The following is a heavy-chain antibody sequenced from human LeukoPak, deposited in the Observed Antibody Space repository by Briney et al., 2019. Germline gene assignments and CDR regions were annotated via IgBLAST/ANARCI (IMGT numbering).Heavy chain of an antibody. D-gene: IGHD5-24*01. J-gene: IGHJ4*02. CDR2: ISVYNDNT. Sequence: GASVKVSCKASGYIFTSYGIAWVRQAPGQGLEWMGWISVYNDNTNYAQKLQGRVTMNTDTSTSTAYMELRSLRSDDTAVYYCARVDGYHSFDYWGQGALVTVSS. CDR1: GYIFTSYG. CDR3: ARVDGYHSFDY. V-gene: IGHV1-18*01.